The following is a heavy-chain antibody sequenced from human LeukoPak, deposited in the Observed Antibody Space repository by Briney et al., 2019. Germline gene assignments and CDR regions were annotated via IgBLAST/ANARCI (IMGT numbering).Heavy chain of an antibody. V-gene: IGHV4-34*01. CDR2: INHSGST. CDR3: AAGDFWSGYPLRY. Sequence: SETLSLTCAVYGGSFSGYYWSWIRQPPGKGLEWIGEINHSGSTNYNSSLKSRVTISVDTSKNQFSLKLNSVTAADTAVYYCAAGDFWSGYPLRYWDQGTLVTVSS. J-gene: IGHJ4*02. D-gene: IGHD3-3*01. CDR1: GGSFSGYY.